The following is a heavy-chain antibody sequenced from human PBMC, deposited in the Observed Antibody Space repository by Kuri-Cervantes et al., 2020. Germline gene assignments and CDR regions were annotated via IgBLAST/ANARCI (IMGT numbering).Heavy chain of an antibody. CDR1: GFTFSSYG. D-gene: IGHD6-19*01. CDR3: AKDLNPLRWLVPGDAFDI. CDR2: IWYDGSNK. J-gene: IGHJ3*02. Sequence: GGSLRLSCAASGFTFSSYGMHWVRQAPGKGLEWVAVIWYDGSNKYYADSVKGRFTISRDNAKNSLYLQMNSLRAEDTALYYCAKDLNPLRWLVPGDAFDIWGQGTMVTVSS. V-gene: IGHV3-33*03.